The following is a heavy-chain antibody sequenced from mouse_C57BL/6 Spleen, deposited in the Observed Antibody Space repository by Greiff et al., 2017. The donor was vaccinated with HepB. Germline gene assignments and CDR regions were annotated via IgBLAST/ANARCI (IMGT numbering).Heavy chain of an antibody. J-gene: IGHJ1*03. CDR2: IYPGSGST. Sequence: VQLQQPGAELVKPGASVKMSCKASGYTFTSYWITWVKQRPGQGLEWIGDIYPGSGSTNNNEKFKGKATLTVDTASSTSYMQLSSLTSEDSAVYYCARGGYYYGSRLDWYVDVWGTGTTVTVSS. CDR3: ARGGYYYGSRLDWYVDV. CDR1: GYTFTSYW. D-gene: IGHD1-1*01. V-gene: IGHV1-55*01.